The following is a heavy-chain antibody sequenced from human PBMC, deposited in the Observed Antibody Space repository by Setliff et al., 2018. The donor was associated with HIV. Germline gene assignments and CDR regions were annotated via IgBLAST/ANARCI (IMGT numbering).Heavy chain of an antibody. V-gene: IGHV5-10-1*01. J-gene: IGHJ4*02. D-gene: IGHD1-26*01. CDR3: ARGGFKWSGSYADY. Sequence: GESLKISCKGSGYRFTSQWISWVRQMPGKGLEWMGMIDPSDSYTKYSPSFQGHVTISVAKSISTAYLHWSSLKASDTAVYYCARGGFKWSGSYADYWGQGTLVTVSS. CDR2: IDPSDSYT. CDR1: GYRFTSQW.